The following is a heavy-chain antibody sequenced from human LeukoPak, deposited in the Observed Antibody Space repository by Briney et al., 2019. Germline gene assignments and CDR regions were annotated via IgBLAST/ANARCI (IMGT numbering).Heavy chain of an antibody. CDR1: GGSISSSSYY. V-gene: IGHV4-39*01. CDR2: IYYSGNT. CDR3: ARQRLLWGSPKGDFDY. J-gene: IGHJ4*02. Sequence: SETLSLTCTVSGGSISSSSYYWGWIRQPPGKGLEWIGSIYYSGNTYYNPSLKSRVTISVDTSKNQFSLKLSSVTAADTAVYYCARQRLLWGSPKGDFDYWGQGTLVTVSS. D-gene: IGHD2-2*01.